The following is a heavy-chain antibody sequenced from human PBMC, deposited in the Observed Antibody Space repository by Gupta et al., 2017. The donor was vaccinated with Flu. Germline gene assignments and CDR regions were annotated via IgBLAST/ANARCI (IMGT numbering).Heavy chain of an antibody. J-gene: IGHJ5*02. D-gene: IGHD4-17*01. CDR3: VRDRGDGDLGWFDP. CDR2: IYNSGKS. CDR1: DDSISRGTSY. Sequence: QVQLQESGPGLVRPSQTLSLSCTVSDDSISRGTSYWSWIRQPAGKGLEWLGRIYNSGKSNYNPSFKSRVSIAVDTSKNQLSMKLDSVTAADTAMYDCVRDRGDGDLGWFDPWGQGLLVTVSS. V-gene: IGHV4-61*02.